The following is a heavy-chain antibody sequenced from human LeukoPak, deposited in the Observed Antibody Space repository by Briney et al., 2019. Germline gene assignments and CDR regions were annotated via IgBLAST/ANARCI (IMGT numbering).Heavy chain of an antibody. D-gene: IGHD3-22*01. CDR1: GYTFTGYY. CDR2: INPNSGGT. CDR3: YYHRH. Sequence: GASVKVSCKASGYTFTGYYMHWVRQAPGQGLEWMGWINPNSGGTNYAQKLQGRVTMTTDTSTSTAYMELYYCARDDYYDSSGYYHRHWGQGTLVTVSS. J-gene: IGHJ4*02. V-gene: IGHV1-2*02.